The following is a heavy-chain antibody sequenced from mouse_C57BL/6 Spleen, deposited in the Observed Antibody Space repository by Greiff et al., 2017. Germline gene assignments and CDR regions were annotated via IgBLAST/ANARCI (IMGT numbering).Heavy chain of an antibody. CDR1: GYPITSGYY. D-gene: IGHD1-1*01. CDR3: ADYYGSSYRYFDV. J-gene: IGHJ1*03. CDR2: ISYDGSN. V-gene: IGHV3-6*01. Sequence: ESGPGLVKPSQSLSLTCSVTGYPITSGYYWNWIRQFPGNRLEWMGYISYDGSNNYNPSLKNRISITRDTSKNQFFLKLNSVTTEDTATYYCADYYGSSYRYFDVGGTGTTVTVSS.